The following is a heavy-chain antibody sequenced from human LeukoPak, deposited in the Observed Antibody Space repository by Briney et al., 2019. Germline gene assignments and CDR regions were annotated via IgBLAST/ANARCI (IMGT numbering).Heavy chain of an antibody. CDR3: ARENRVGAKGDAFDI. CDR1: GFTFSSYG. V-gene: IGHV3-30*02. D-gene: IGHD1-26*01. CDR2: IRYDGSNK. J-gene: IGHJ3*02. Sequence: GGSLRLSCAASGFTFSSYGMHWVRQAPGKGLEWVAFIRYDGSNKYYADSVKGRFTISRDNSKNTLYLQMNSLRAEDTAVYYCARENRVGAKGDAFDIWGQGTMVTVSS.